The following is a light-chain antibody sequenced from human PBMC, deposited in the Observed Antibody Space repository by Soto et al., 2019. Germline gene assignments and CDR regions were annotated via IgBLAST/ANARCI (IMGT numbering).Light chain of an antibody. CDR1: SSDIGGYNY. CDR3: SSYTITSAPV. J-gene: IGLJ1*01. CDR2: GVS. V-gene: IGLV2-14*03. Sequence: QSVLTQPASLFGSPGQSITISCTGISSDIGGYNYVSWYQKHPGEAPKLVIYGVSNRPSGVSNRFSGSKFDNTASLTISGLQADDEADYYCSSYTITSAPVFGTGTKLTVL.